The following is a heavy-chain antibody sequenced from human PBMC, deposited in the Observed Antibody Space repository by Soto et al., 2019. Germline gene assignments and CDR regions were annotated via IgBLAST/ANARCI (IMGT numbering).Heavy chain of an antibody. CDR3: ARGAISGGTVRGTDFVWFNX. Sequence: LRLSCAASGFTFSSYSMNCVRQAPGKGLEWVSSISIISIYIYYADSVKGRFTISRDNSNNSLYLQMNSLRAEDTAVYYCARGAISGGTVRGTDFVWFNXWGQGTLVTVSX. V-gene: IGHV3-21*01. J-gene: IGHJ5*02. CDR2: ISIISIYI. CDR1: GFTFSSYS. D-gene: IGHD2-15*01.